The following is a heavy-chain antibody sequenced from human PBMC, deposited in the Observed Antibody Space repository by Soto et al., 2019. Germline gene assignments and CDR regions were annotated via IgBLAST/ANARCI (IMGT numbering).Heavy chain of an antibody. CDR1: GGTFSSYA. V-gene: IGHV1-69*13. J-gene: IGHJ4*02. D-gene: IGHD6-13*01. CDR2: IIPIFGTA. Sequence: SVKVSCKASGGTFSSYAISWVRQAPGQGLEWMGGIIPIFGTANYAQKFQGRVTITADESTSTAYMELSSLRSEDTAVYYCAREYGGAMAARGLAAAGDYWGQGTLVTVSS. CDR3: AREYGGAMAARGLAAAGDY.